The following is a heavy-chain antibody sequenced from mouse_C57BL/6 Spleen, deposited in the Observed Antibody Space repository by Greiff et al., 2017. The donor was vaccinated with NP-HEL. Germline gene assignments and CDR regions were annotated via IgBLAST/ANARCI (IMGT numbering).Heavy chain of an antibody. D-gene: IGHD1-1*01. J-gene: IGHJ4*01. CDR2: IYPGSGST. Sequence: VQLQQPGAELVKPGASVKMSCKASGYTLTSYWITWVKQRPGQGLEWIGDIYPGSGSTNYNEKFKGKATLTAYKSSSTAYMQLSSLTSEDSAVYFCAREIYYYGSSPYYAMDYWGQGTSVTVSS. CDR3: AREIYYYGSSPYYAMDY. CDR1: GYTLTSYW. V-gene: IGHV1-55*01.